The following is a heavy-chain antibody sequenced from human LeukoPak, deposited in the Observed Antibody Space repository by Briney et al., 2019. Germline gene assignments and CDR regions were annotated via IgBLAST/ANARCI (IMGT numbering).Heavy chain of an antibody. CDR2: ISERGGST. J-gene: IGHJ4*02. V-gene: IGHV3-23*01. CDR3: AKRGIVIRAVIIIGFHKEAYYFDY. Sequence: GGSLRLSCVVSGITLSNYGMSWVCQAPGKGLERVSGISERGGSTNYADSVKGRFIISRDTSKNTVYLQMNSLRVEDTAVYFCAKRGIVIRAVIIIGFHKEAYYFDYWGQGILVTVSS. CDR1: GITLSNYG. D-gene: IGHD3-10*01.